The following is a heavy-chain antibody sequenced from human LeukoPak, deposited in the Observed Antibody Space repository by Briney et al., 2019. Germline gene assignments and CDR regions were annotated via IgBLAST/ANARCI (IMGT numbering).Heavy chain of an antibody. V-gene: IGHV4-31*03. CDR3: ARDLVVGGASRLDS. CDR1: GGSISSGGYY. CDR2: IYYSGST. J-gene: IGHJ4*02. D-gene: IGHD2-15*01. Sequence: PSETLSLTCTVSGGSISSGGYYWSWIRQHPVKGLEWIGYIYYSGSTYYNPSLESRAAISVDTSKNQFSLKLSFVTAADTAVYYCARDLVVGGASRLDSWGQGTLVTVSS.